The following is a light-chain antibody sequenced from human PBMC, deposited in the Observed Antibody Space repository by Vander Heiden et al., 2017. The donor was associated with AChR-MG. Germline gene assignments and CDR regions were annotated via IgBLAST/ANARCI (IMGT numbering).Light chain of an antibody. V-gene: IGLV2-14*03. CDR1: SSDINDYNY. Sequence: QSALTPPASVSASPGPSITISCTGTSSDINDYNYVSWYQHSPGKAPKLIISDVTKRPSGVSNRFSGSKSGNTASLTISGLQAEDEADYYCSSYTSTTLLVFGTGTKVTVL. J-gene: IGLJ1*01. CDR3: SSYTSTTLLV. CDR2: DVT.